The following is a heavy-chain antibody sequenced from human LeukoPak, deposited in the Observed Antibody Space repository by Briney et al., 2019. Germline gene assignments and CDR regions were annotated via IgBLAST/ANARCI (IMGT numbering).Heavy chain of an antibody. J-gene: IGHJ4*02. CDR2: ISRSTSTI. Sequence: GGSLRLSCVASGFSFSSYSMNWVRQAPGKGLEWVSYISRSTSTIYYADSMKGRFTISRDNAKNSLYLQMNSLRAEDTAVYHCARDLGGSYYYFDYWGQGTLVTVSS. V-gene: IGHV3-48*01. D-gene: IGHD1-26*01. CDR3: ARDLGGSYYYFDY. CDR1: GFSFSSYS.